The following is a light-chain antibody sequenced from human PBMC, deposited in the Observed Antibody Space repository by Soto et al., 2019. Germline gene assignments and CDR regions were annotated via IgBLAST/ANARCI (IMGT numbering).Light chain of an antibody. Sequence: DIQMTQSPSTLSASVGDGVTITCRASQSISTWLAWYQQKPGTAPKLLIYKASRLEGGVPSRFSGSGSGTDFNITISSLQPDDFATYYGQQYNSYPLTFGGGTTVEIK. CDR1: QSISTW. V-gene: IGKV1-5*03. CDR3: QQYNSYPLT. CDR2: KAS. J-gene: IGKJ4*01.